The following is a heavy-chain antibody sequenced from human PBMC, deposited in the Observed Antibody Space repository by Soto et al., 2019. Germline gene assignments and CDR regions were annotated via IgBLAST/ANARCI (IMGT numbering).Heavy chain of an antibody. Sequence: QVQLVQSGAEVKKPGASVKVSCKASGYTFTSYDINWVRQATGQGLEWMGWMNPNSGNPGYAQKSQGRVTMTSNPSISTADMEHSSLRSEDTAVYYCARTLYGDNVDYGGQGTLVTVSS. CDR1: GYTFTSYD. D-gene: IGHD4-17*01. CDR2: MNPNSGNP. J-gene: IGHJ4*02. V-gene: IGHV1-8*01. CDR3: ARTLYGDNVDY.